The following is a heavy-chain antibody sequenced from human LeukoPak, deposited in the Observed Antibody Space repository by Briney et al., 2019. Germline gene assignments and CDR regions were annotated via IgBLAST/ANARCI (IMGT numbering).Heavy chain of an antibody. D-gene: IGHD5-12*01. V-gene: IGHV4-59*01. Sequence: PSETLSLTCTVSGGSISSYYWSWIRHPPGKGLEWIGYIHYSGSTHYNPSLKSRVTISVDTSKNQVSLKLRSVTAADTAVYYCARTTEGYAGGPGYSYYYYMDVWGKGTTVTISS. CDR1: GGSISSYY. J-gene: IGHJ6*03. CDR3: ARTTEGYAGGPGYSYYYYMDV. CDR2: IHYSGST.